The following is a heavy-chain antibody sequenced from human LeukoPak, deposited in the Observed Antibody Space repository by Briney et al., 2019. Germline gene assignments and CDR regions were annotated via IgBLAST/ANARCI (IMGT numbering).Heavy chain of an antibody. Sequence: SQTLSLTCAVSGDSVSSNSGAWNWIRQSPSRGLEWLGRTYYRSKWYNDYAVSVKSRITINPDTSKNQFSLQLNSVTPEDTAVYYCARGQTFVWYFDLWGRGTLVTVSS. V-gene: IGHV6-1*01. CDR2: TYYRSKWYN. CDR3: ARGQTFVWYFDL. J-gene: IGHJ2*01. D-gene: IGHD3-3*02. CDR1: GDSVSSNSGA.